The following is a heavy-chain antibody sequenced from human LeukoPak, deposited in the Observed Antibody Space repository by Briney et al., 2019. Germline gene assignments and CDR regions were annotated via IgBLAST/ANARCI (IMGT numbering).Heavy chain of an antibody. J-gene: IGHJ3*02. CDR2: ISGSGGST. Sequence: GGSLRLSCAASGFTFSSYAMSWVRQAPGKGLEWVSAISGSGGSTYYADSVKGRFTISRDNSKNTLYLQMNSLRAEDTAVYYCAKSLEYYYDSSGYRADAFDIWGQGTMVTVSS. CDR1: GFTFSSYA. D-gene: IGHD3-22*01. V-gene: IGHV3-23*01. CDR3: AKSLEYYYDSSGYRADAFDI.